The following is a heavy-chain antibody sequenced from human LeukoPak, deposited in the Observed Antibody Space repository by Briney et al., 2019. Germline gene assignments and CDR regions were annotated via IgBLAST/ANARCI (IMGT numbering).Heavy chain of an antibody. CDR3: AKDGNYGGNGPLDY. J-gene: IGHJ4*02. CDR1: GFTFSSYG. Sequence: PGGSLRLSCAASGFTFSSYGMHWVRQAPGKGLEWVAVIWYGGNNKKYADSVKGRFTISRDNSKSTLYLQMNSLRAEDTAVYYCAKDGNYGGNGPLDYWGQGTLVTVSS. D-gene: IGHD4-23*01. V-gene: IGHV3-33*06. CDR2: IWYGGNNK.